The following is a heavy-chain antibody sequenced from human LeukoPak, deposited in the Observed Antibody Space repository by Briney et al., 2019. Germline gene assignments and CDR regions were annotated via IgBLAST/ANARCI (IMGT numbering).Heavy chain of an antibody. D-gene: IGHD3-22*01. CDR1: GFTFDDYA. J-gene: IGHJ4*02. V-gene: IGHV3-43D*03. CDR2: ISWDGDST. Sequence: GGSLRLSCAASGFTFDDYAMHLVRQAPGKGLECVSLISWDGDSTYYSDSVKGRFTISRDNNKNSLYLQMNSLRTEDTALYYCATAPYDSIGIFDYWGQGTLVTVSS. CDR3: ATAPYDSIGIFDY.